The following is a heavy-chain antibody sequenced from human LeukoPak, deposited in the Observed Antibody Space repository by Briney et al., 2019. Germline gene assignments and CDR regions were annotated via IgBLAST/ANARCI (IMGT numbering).Heavy chain of an antibody. V-gene: IGHV3-53*01. CDR1: GFTASSNY. J-gene: IGHJ4*02. CDR2: IYSGGST. Sequence: PGGSLRLSCAASGFTASSNYMSWVRQAPGKGLEWDSVIYSGGSTYYADSVKGRFTISRDNSKNTLYLQMNSLRAEDTAVYYCARHQGDGYNRKSRWGQGTLVTVSS. CDR3: ARHQGDGYNRKSR. D-gene: IGHD5-24*01.